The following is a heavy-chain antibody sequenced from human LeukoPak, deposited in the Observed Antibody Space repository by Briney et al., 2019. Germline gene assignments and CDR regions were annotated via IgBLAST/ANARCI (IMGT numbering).Heavy chain of an antibody. CDR3: AKAISYSSGWYYFDY. D-gene: IGHD6-13*01. Sequence: PGGSLRPSCAASGFTFSSYAMSWVRQAPGKGLEWVSGISGGGGGTYHADSVKGRFTISRDNSKNTLYLQMNSLRAEDTAVYYCAKAISYSSGWYYFDYWGQGTLVTVSS. CDR2: ISGGGGGT. V-gene: IGHV3-23*01. J-gene: IGHJ4*02. CDR1: GFTFSSYA.